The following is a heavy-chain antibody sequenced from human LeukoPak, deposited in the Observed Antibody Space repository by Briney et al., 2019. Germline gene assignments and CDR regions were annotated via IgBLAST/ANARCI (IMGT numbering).Heavy chain of an antibody. CDR1: GFTFSSYS. CDR2: ISSSSSYI. V-gene: IGHV3-21*01. CDR3: ARSLLAANSFDY. D-gene: IGHD6-19*01. Sequence: AGGSLRLSCAASGFTFSSYSMNWVRQAPGEGLEWVSSISSSSSYIYYADSVKGRFTISRDNAKNSLYLQMNSLRAEDTAVYYCARSLLAANSFDYWGQGTLVTVSS. J-gene: IGHJ4*02.